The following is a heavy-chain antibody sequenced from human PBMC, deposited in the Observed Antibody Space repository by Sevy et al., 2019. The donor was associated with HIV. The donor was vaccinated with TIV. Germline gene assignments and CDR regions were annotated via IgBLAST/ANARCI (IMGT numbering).Heavy chain of an antibody. Sequence: SETLSLTCTVSGGSISSYYWSWIRQPPGKGLEWIGYIYYSGSTNYNPSLKSRVTISVDTSKNQFSLKLSSVTAADTAVYHCARHNKHYDFWSDLNWFDPWGQGTLVTVSS. D-gene: IGHD3-3*01. CDR3: ARHNKHYDFWSDLNWFDP. J-gene: IGHJ5*02. CDR1: GGSISSYY. CDR2: IYYSGST. V-gene: IGHV4-59*08.